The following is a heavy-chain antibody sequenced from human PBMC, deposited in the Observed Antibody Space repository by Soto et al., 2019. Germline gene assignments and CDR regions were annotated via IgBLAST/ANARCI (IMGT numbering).Heavy chain of an antibody. CDR2: ISATGGGT. Sequence: GGSLRLSCAASGFKFSNYAMRWVRHAPGKGLEWVSLISATGGGTYYADSVKGRFTISRDNSHNTLYLQVHSLTAEDTAVYYCAKDRRAGGNSAFYFDFWGQGAQVTVSS. CDR1: GFKFSNYA. V-gene: IGHV3-23*01. J-gene: IGHJ4*02. CDR3: AKDRRAGGNSAFYFDF. D-gene: IGHD3-16*01.